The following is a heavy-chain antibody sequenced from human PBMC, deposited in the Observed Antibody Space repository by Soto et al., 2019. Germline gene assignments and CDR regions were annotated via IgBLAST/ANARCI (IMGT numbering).Heavy chain of an antibody. CDR2: IIPIFGTA. Sequence: SVEVSCKASGGTFSSYAISWVRQAPGQGLEWMGGIIPIFGTANYAQKFQGRVTITADESTSTAYMELSSLRSEDTAVYYCARAFHRGYGGNTYYFDYWGQGTLVTVSS. CDR1: GGTFSSYA. CDR3: ARAFHRGYGGNTYYFDY. J-gene: IGHJ4*02. V-gene: IGHV1-69*13. D-gene: IGHD5-12*01.